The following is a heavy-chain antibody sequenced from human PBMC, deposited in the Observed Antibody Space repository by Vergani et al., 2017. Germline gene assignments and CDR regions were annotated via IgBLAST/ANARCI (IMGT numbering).Heavy chain of an antibody. CDR2: INHSGST. D-gene: IGHD3-16*02. V-gene: IGHV4-34*01. CDR3: ARVRMITFGGVIVARGYFDY. CDR1: GGSFSGYY. Sequence: QVQLQQWGAGLLKPSETLSLTCAVYGGSFSGYYWSWIRQPPGKGLEWIGEINHSGSTNYNPSLKSRGTISVDTSKNQFSLKLSSVTAADTAVYYCARVRMITFGGVIVARGYFDYWGQGTLVTVSS. J-gene: IGHJ4*02.